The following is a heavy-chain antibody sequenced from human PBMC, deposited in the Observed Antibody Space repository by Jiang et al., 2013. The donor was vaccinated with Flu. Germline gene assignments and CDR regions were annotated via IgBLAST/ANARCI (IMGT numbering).Heavy chain of an antibody. V-gene: IGHV1-2*02. CDR2: INPNGGDT. J-gene: IGHJ5*02. D-gene: IGHD5-18*01. CDR1: GYTFTDYY. CDR3: ARDVADTSSSVWFDP. Sequence: SGAEVKKPGASVKVSCKASGYTFTDYYMNWVRQAPGQRLEWMEWINPNGGDTNYAQKFEGRVTMTRDTPISTAYMELSRLTSDDTAVYYCARDVADTSSSVWFDPWGQGTLVTVSS.